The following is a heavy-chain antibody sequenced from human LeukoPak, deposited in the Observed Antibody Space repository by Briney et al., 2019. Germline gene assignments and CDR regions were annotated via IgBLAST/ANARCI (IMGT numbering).Heavy chain of an antibody. J-gene: IGHJ4*02. V-gene: IGHV3-7*01. Sequence: GSLRLSCAASGFPFSSYWMSWVRQAPGKGLEWVANIKQDGSEKYYVDSVKGRFTISGDNAKNSLYLQMNSLRAEDTAVYYCARTRVIDYWGQGTLVTVSS. D-gene: IGHD3-3*01. CDR3: ARTRVIDY. CDR1: GFPFSSYW. CDR2: IKQDGSEK.